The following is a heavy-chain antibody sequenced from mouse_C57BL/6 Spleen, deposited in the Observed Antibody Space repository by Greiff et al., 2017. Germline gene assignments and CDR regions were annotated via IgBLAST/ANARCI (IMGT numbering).Heavy chain of an antibody. Sequence: DVMLVKSGGGLVKPGGSLKLSCAASGFTFSSYAMSWVRQTPEKRLEWVATISDGGSYTYYPDNVKGRFTISRDNAKNNLYLQMSHLKSEDTAMYYCARDWGPYYYAMDYWGQGTSVTVSS. CDR1: GFTFSSYA. V-gene: IGHV5-4*01. J-gene: IGHJ4*01. CDR2: ISDGGSYT. CDR3: ARDWGPYYYAMDY.